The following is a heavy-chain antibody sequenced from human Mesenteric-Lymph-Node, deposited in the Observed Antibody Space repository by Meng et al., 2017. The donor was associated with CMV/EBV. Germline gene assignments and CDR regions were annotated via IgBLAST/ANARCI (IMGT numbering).Heavy chain of an antibody. J-gene: IGHJ5*02. CDR1: GGSISSTNYY. CDR2: IYYSGST. D-gene: IGHD1-1*01. CDR3: ARDQQLNGGDWFDP. Sequence: SETLSLTCTVSGGSISSTNYYWGWIRQPPGKGLEWIGSIYYSGSTYYNPSLKSRITISVDTSKSQFSLKLSSVTAADTAVYFCARDQQLNGGDWFDPWGQGALVTVSS. V-gene: IGHV4-39*07.